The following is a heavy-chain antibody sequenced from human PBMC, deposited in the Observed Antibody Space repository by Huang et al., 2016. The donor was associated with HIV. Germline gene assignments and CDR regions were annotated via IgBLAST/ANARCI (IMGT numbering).Heavy chain of an antibody. V-gene: IGHV5-51*01. CDR1: GYTFNGYW. Sequence: EVQLVQSGAVVKKPGESLKISCKGSGYTFNGYWIGWVRQMPGKGREWVVIIHPGDSDTPDCPSFQGQGTISADKSISTAYLQWSGLKASDTAMYYCARQGVGDFVVEPTGLGAFDIWGQGTMVTVSS. J-gene: IGHJ3*02. CDR3: ARQGVGDFVVEPTGLGAFDI. D-gene: IGHD2-2*01. CDR2: IHPGDSDT.